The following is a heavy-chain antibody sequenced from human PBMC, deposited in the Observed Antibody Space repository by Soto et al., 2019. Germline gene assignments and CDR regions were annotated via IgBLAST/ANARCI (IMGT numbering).Heavy chain of an antibody. J-gene: IGHJ3*01. CDR1: GLFWNNYA. Sequence: VQLLESGGDLVQPGGSLRLSCVPSGLFWNNYAMSWVPKVPGKGLEWVPTFGGTDGNSDGVPWYEDSVKGRFTISRDSSANTLFLHMDNLRAEDSALYYCVKRGRNWGAFDFWGQGTTVVVSS. CDR2: FGGTDGNSDGVP. D-gene: IGHD7-27*01. V-gene: IGHV3-23*01. CDR3: VKRGRNWGAFDF.